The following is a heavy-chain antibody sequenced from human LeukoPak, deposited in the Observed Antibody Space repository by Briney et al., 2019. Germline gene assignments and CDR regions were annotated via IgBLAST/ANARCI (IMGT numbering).Heavy chain of an antibody. D-gene: IGHD3-9*01. V-gene: IGHV1-18*01. Sequence: GASVKVSCKASGYTFTSYGISWVRQAPGQGLEWMGWISAYNGNTNYAQKLQGRVTMTTDTSTSTAYMELSSLGSEDTAVYYCAREGSVDWLGRRPLYFDYWGQGTLVTVSS. CDR1: GYTFTSYG. CDR3: AREGSVDWLGRRPLYFDY. CDR2: ISAYNGNT. J-gene: IGHJ4*02.